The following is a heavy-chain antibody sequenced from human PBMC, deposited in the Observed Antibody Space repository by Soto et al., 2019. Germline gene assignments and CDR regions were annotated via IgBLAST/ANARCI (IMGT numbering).Heavy chain of an antibody. Sequence: QVQLQESGPGLVKPSETLSLTCTVSGGSISSYYWSWIRQPPGKGLEWIGYIYYSGSTNYNPPLKIRVTISVDTSKNQFSLKLSSVTAADTAVYYCARQAKRGSNAGYSSSWYGVPWFDPWGQGTLVTVSS. CDR3: ARQAKRGSNAGYSSSWYGVPWFDP. V-gene: IGHV4-59*08. CDR1: GGSISSYY. CDR2: IYYSGST. D-gene: IGHD6-13*01. J-gene: IGHJ5*02.